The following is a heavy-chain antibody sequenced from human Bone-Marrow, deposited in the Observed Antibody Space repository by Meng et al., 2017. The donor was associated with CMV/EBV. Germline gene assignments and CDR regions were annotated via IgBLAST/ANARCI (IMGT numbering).Heavy chain of an antibody. Sequence: GSLRLSCTVSGGSISSYYWSWIRQPPGKGLEWIGYVYYSGSTNYNPSLKSRGTISVDTSKNQFSLKLSSVTAADTAVYYCARGNYDSSGYSKLNWFDPWGQGTLVTVSS. V-gene: IGHV4-59*01. J-gene: IGHJ5*02. D-gene: IGHD3-22*01. CDR2: VYYSGST. CDR3: ARGNYDSSGYSKLNWFDP. CDR1: GGSISSYY.